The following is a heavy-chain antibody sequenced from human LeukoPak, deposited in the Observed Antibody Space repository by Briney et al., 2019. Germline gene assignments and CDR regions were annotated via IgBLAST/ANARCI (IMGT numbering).Heavy chain of an antibody. V-gene: IGHV1-2*02. CDR1: GYTLTDNH. CDR3: ARELGVNAFDV. Sequence: ASVKVSCKASGYTLTDNHLYWVRQAPGQGLEWMGWIDPNSGGTNFAQNFQGRLTMTRDTSINTAYMELSRLTSNDTAVYYCARELGVNAFDVWGQGTMVTVSS. D-gene: IGHD7-27*01. CDR2: IDPNSGGT. J-gene: IGHJ3*01.